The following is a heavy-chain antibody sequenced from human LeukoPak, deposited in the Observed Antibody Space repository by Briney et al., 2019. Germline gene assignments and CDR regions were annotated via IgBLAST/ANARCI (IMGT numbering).Heavy chain of an antibody. J-gene: IGHJ5*02. CDR2: IFYSGST. V-gene: IGHV4-59*01. CDR1: GGSINSYY. D-gene: IGHD3-10*01. CDR3: ARVLWFGELSA. Sequence: SETLSLTCTVSGGSINSYYWSWIRQPPGKGLEWIGYIFYSGSTNYNPSLQSRVTISVDTSRNQFSLNLSSVTAADTAVYYCARVLWFGELSAWGQGTLVTVSS.